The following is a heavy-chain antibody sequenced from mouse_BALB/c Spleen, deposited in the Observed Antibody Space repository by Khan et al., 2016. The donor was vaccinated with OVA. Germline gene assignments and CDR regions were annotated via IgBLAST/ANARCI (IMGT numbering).Heavy chain of an antibody. V-gene: IGHV1-77*01. CDR1: GYTFTDYV. D-gene: IGHD1-1*01. Sequence: QVQLQQSGPELVKPGASVKTSCKASGYTFTDYVINWVKQRTGQGLEWIGDIYPGSGSTYYNEKFKGKAKLTADKSSNTAYMQLSSLTFEDSAVYFCARGGYSVFAYWGQGTLVTVSA. J-gene: IGHJ3*01. CDR3: ARGGYSVFAY. CDR2: IYPGSGST.